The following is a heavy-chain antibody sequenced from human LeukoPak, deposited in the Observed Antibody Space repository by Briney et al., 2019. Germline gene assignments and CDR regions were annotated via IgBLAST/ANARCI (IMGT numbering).Heavy chain of an antibody. CDR1: GYTFTSYG. V-gene: IGHV1-18*01. Sequence: ASVNVSCTASGYTFTSYGISWVRQAPGQGLEWMGWISAYNGNTNYAQKLQGRVTMTTDTSTSTAYMELRSLRSDDTAVYYCARDRLGVRYFDWLNYYYYYYGMDVWGQGTTVTVSS. CDR2: ISAYNGNT. J-gene: IGHJ6*02. CDR3: ARDRLGVRYFDWLNYYYYYYGMDV. D-gene: IGHD3-9*01.